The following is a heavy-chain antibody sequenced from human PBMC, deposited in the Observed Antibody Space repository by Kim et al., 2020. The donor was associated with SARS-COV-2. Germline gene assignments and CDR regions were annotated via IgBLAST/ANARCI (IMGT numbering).Heavy chain of an antibody. V-gene: IGHV3-23*01. Sequence: KGLFTIARDNSKNTLYLKMNSLRAEDTAVYYCAKDYDFWSGYPAYYYMDVWGKGTTVTVSS. D-gene: IGHD3-3*01. CDR3: AKDYDFWSGYPAYYYMDV. J-gene: IGHJ6*03.